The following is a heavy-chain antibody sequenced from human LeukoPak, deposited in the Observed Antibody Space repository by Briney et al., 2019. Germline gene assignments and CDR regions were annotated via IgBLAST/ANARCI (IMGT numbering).Heavy chain of an antibody. J-gene: IGHJ4*02. CDR2: ILSSASNI. D-gene: IGHD1-26*01. CDR1: GFPFNTFT. CDR3: ASGRGY. V-gene: IGHV3-21*01. Sequence: GGSLRLSCAASGFPFNTFTMNWVRQAPGKVLGWVSSILSSASNIYYADSVKGRFTISIDNAKNSLYLRMNSLRVEDTAVYYCASGRGYWGQGTLVTVSS.